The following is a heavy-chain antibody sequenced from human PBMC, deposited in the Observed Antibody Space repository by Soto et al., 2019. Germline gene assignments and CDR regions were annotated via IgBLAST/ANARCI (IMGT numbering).Heavy chain of an antibody. Sequence: GGSLRLSCAASGFTLSSYAMSWVRQAPGKGLEWVSAISGSGGSTYYADSVKGRFTISRDNSKNTLYLQMNSLRAEDTAVYYCAKDPDLPDYGGNSYGRSGIWGQGTLVTVSS. CDR1: GFTLSSYA. J-gene: IGHJ4*02. CDR2: ISGSGGST. D-gene: IGHD4-17*01. V-gene: IGHV3-23*01. CDR3: AKDPDLPDYGGNSYGRSGI.